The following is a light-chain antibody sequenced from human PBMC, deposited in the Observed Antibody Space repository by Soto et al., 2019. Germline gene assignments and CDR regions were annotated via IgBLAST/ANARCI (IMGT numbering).Light chain of an antibody. V-gene: IGKV3-15*01. CDR2: GAA. CDR1: QSVFSS. CDR3: QQYGDWPPDT. Sequence: ETVMTQSPATLSVSPGERATLSCRASQSVFSSLAWYQHKPGQAPRLLIYGAATRATGIPARFSGSGSGTEFTLTISSLQSEDFAVYYCQQYGDWPPDTFGQGTKVEI. J-gene: IGKJ2*01.